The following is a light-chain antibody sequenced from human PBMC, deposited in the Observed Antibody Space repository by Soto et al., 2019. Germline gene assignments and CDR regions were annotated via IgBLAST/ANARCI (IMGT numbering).Light chain of an antibody. J-gene: IGLJ1*01. CDR1: SSDVGSYNL. Sequence: QSALTQPASVSGSPGQSITISCTGTSSDVGSYNLVSWYQQHPGKAPKLMIYEVSKRPSGVSNRFSGSKSGNTASLTISGLQAEDEADYYCCSYAGSSTFYVFGTGPKATVL. CDR2: EVS. V-gene: IGLV2-23*02. CDR3: CSYAGSSTFYV.